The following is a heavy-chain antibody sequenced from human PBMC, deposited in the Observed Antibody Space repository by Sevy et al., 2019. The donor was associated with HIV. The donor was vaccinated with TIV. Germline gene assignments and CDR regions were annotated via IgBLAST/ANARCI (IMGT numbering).Heavy chain of an antibody. D-gene: IGHD6-6*01. V-gene: IGHV1-69*13. CDR1: GGTFSSYA. Sequence: ASVKVSCKASGGTFSSYAISWVRQAPGQGLEWMGGIIPIFGTANYAQKFQGRVTITADEPTTTAYMELSSLRSEDTAVYYCARGNKQLHYGMDVWGQGTTVTVSS. CDR3: ARGNKQLHYGMDV. CDR2: IIPIFGTA. J-gene: IGHJ6*02.